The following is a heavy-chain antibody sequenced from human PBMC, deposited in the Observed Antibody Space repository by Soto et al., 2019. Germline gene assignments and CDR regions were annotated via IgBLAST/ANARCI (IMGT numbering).Heavy chain of an antibody. CDR3: ARGLSDSSSWTEGAEYFQH. D-gene: IGHD6-13*01. J-gene: IGHJ1*01. Sequence: QVQLQESGPGLVKPSQTLSLTCTVSGGSISSGDYYWSWIRQPPGKGLEWIGYIYYSGSTYYNPSLKSRVTISVDTSKNQCSLKLSSVTAADTAVYYCARGLSDSSSWTEGAEYFQHWGQGTLVTVSS. CDR2: IYYSGST. V-gene: IGHV4-30-4*01. CDR1: GGSISSGDYY.